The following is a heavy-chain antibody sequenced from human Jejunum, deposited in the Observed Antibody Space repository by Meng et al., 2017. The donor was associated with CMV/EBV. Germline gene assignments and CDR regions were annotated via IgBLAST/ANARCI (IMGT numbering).Heavy chain of an antibody. CDR3: ARVVSLWFGVDAFDI. D-gene: IGHD3-10*01. Sequence: GSIASGGYFWSWIRQHPGKGLEWIGHIYYSGSTYYNPSHKSRLTVSVDTSNNQFSLKLSSVTAADTAVYYCARVVSLWFGVDAFDIWGQGTMVTVSS. J-gene: IGHJ3*02. V-gene: IGHV4-31*02. CDR1: GSIASGGYF. CDR2: IYYSGST.